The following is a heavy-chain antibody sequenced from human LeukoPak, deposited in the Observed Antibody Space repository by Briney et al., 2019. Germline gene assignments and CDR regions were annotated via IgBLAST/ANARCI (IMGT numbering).Heavy chain of an antibody. Sequence: GGSPRLSCAASGFTFSSYAMSWVRQAPGKGLEWVSAISGSGGSTYYADSVKGRFTISRDNSKNTLYLQMNSLRAEDTAVYYCAKGIAAAGTRRPNWFDPWGQGTLVTVSS. CDR3: AKGIAAAGTRRPNWFDP. CDR2: ISGSGGST. D-gene: IGHD6-13*01. J-gene: IGHJ5*02. CDR1: GFTFSSYA. V-gene: IGHV3-23*01.